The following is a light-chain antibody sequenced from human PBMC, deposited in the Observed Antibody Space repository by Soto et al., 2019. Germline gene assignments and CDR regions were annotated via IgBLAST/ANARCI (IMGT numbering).Light chain of an antibody. CDR1: RDISSS. J-gene: IGKJ2*01. CDR3: KKYNSAAYT. Sequence: DVQMTQSPSSLSASVGDRVTITCRASRDISSSLAWYQQKPGKVPKLLIYAASTLHAGVQSRFSGRGSGTFFTLTITSLQPEDVATYYCKKYNSAAYTCGRGTRLEIK. V-gene: IGKV1-27*01. CDR2: AAS.